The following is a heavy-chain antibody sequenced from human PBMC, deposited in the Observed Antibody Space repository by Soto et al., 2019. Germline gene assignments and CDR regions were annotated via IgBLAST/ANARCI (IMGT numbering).Heavy chain of an antibody. D-gene: IGHD2-2*01. J-gene: IGHJ6*02. CDR2: IYYSGST. V-gene: IGHV4-31*03. CDR3: ASVVVPAAPHHDYYYGMDV. CDR1: GGSISSGGYY. Sequence: SETLSLTCTVSGGSISSGGYYWSWIRQHQGKGLEWIGYIYYSGSTNYNPSLKSRVTISVDTSKNQFSLKLSSVTAAVTAVYYCASVVVPAAPHHDYYYGMDVWGQGTTVTVSS.